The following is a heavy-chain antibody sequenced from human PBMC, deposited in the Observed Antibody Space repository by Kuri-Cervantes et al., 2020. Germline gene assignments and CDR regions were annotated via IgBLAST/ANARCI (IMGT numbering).Heavy chain of an antibody. V-gene: IGHV3-33*08. CDR1: GFTFSSYS. J-gene: IGHJ4*02. CDR3: ARDQGGYCSSTSCPRREFDY. Sequence: LSLTCAASGFTFSSYSMNWVRQAPGKGLEWVAVIWYDGSNKYYADSVKGRFTISRDNSKSTLYLQMNSLRAEDTAVYYCARDQGGYCSSTSCPRREFDYWGQGTPVTISS. CDR2: IWYDGSNK. D-gene: IGHD2-2*01.